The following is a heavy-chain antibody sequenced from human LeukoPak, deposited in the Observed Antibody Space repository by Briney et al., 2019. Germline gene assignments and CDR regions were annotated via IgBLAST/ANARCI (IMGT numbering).Heavy chain of an antibody. CDR1: GYSFTSYG. J-gene: IGHJ4*02. V-gene: IGHV1-18*01. D-gene: IGHD3-9*01. CDR3: ARGINYDLLTGYSEGFDF. Sequence: ASVKVSCKASGYSFTSYGITWVRRAPGQRLEWMGWITTYNGKTNYAQNFQTRVTVTTDTSTNTAYMELRSLRSDDTAVYYCARGINYDLLTGYSEGFDFWGQGTPVTVSS. CDR2: ITTYNGKT.